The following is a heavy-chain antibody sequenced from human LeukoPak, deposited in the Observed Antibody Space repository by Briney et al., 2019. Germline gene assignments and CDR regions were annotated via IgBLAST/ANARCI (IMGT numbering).Heavy chain of an antibody. V-gene: IGHV4-59*01. J-gene: IGHJ6*03. CDR1: GGSISSYY. CDR3: ASYGSSFHRYYYYMDV. Sequence: SETLSLTCTVSGGSISSYYWSWIRQPPGKGLEWIAYIYYSGSTNYNPSLKSRVTISVDTSKNQFSLKLSSVTAADTAVYYCASYGSSFHRYYYYMDVWGKGTTVTVSS. D-gene: IGHD6-13*01. CDR2: IYYSGST.